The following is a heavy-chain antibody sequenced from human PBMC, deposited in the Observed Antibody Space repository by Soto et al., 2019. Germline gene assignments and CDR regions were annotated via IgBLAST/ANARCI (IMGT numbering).Heavy chain of an antibody. CDR2: TYYSGST. CDR1: GGSISSTSYY. CDR3: ARHTSYTSGWCDY. J-gene: IGHJ4*02. D-gene: IGHD6-19*01. V-gene: IGHV4-39*01. Sequence: SETLSLTCTVSGGSISSTSYYWGWLRQPPGKGLEWIGITYYSGSTHYNSPIKGRVTISVDTSKSQFSMKLSSVAAADTAVYYCARHTSYTSGWCDYWGRGTLVTVSS.